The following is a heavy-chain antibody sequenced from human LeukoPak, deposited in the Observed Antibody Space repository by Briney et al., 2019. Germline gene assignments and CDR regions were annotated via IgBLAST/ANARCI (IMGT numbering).Heavy chain of an antibody. D-gene: IGHD5-18*01. CDR3: VKHARGFSFGTYYFDY. Sequence: GGSLRLSCAASGFTFSSYAMSWVRQAPGKGLEWVSVISGSGGSTYYADSVKGRFTISRDNSKNTLYLQMSSLKPEDTAVYYCVKHARGFSFGTYYFDYWGQGTLVTVSS. CDR1: GFTFSSYA. CDR2: ISGSGGST. J-gene: IGHJ4*02. V-gene: IGHV3-23*01.